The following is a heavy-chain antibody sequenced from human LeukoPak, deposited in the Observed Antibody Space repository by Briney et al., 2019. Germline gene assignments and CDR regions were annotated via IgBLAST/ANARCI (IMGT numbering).Heavy chain of an antibody. J-gene: IGHJ6*02. CDR2: ISNSNSNI. D-gene: IGHD4-23*01. Sequence: GGSLRLSCAAFGFTFSRYSMNWVRQAPGKGLEWVSYISNSNSNIYYADSVKGRFTISRDNAKNSLYLQMNSLRDEDTAVYYCARFQPPPTVVTPRYFCYGMDVWGQGTTVTVSS. CDR1: GFTFSRYS. CDR3: ARFQPPPTVVTPRYFCYGMDV. V-gene: IGHV3-48*02.